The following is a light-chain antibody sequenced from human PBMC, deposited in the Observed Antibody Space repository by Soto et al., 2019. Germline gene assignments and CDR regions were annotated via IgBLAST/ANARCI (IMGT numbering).Light chain of an antibody. J-gene: IGKJ1*01. CDR1: HSLSNN. CDR2: GAS. CDR3: QQYYSSPTWT. Sequence: EIVLTLSPGTLSLSTGERATLSCRASHSLSNNIYLAWYQQKPGQAPRLLIYGASTRATGIPARFSGSGSGTRFTLTINSLQSEDFAVYYCQQYYSSPTWTFGQGTKVDIK. V-gene: IGKV3-15*01.